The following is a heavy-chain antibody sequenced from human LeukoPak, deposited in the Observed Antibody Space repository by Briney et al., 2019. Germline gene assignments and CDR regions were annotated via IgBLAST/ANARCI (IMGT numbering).Heavy chain of an antibody. Sequence: GGSLRLSCAASGFTFSSYSMNWVRQAPGKGLEWVSYISSSSSTIYYADSVKGRFTTSRDNANKSLYLQMNSLRAEDTAVYYCARVRTNDCFDLWGQGTLVTVSS. CDR2: ISSSSSTI. D-gene: IGHD2-8*01. CDR1: GFTFSSYS. V-gene: IGHV3-48*04. CDR3: ARVRTNDCFDL. J-gene: IGHJ5*02.